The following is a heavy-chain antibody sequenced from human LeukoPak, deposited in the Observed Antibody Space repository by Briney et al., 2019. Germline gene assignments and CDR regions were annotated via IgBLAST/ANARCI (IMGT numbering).Heavy chain of an antibody. CDR1: GFTFGSYA. V-gene: IGHV3-23*01. CDR2: ISGSGGST. J-gene: IGHJ4*02. Sequence: GGSLRLSCAASGFTFGSYAMSWVRQAPGKGLEWVSAISGSGGSTYYADSVKGRFTISRDNSENTLYLQMNSLRAEDTAVYYCAKARAKGVAAAGSYWGQGTLVTVSS. CDR3: AKARAKGVAAAGSY. D-gene: IGHD6-13*01.